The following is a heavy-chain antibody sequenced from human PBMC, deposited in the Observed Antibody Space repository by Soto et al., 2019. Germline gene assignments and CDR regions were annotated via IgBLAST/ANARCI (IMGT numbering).Heavy chain of an antibody. CDR3: TRDLYYYYCSAYYGHYWFDP. CDR2: IIPMFATT. J-gene: IGHJ5*02. V-gene: IGHV1-69*12. CDR1: GVTFSTYT. D-gene: IGHD3-22*01. Sequence: QVQLVQSGTEVKKSGSSVKLSCKASGVTFSTYTMSWVRQAPGRGLEWLGGIIPMFATTTYAEKFQGRVTITADESTNTAYMELSSMRYDDTAGYYCTRDLYYYYCSAYYGHYWFDPWGQGTRVTVSS.